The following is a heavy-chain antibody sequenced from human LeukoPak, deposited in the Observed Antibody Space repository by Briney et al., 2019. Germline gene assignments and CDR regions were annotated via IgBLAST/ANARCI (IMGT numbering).Heavy chain of an antibody. D-gene: IGHD5-24*01. CDR2: IYSGGSI. J-gene: IGHJ4*02. V-gene: IGHV3-53*01. Sequence: GGSLRLSCAASGFTVSSNYMSWVRQAPGKGLEWVSVIYSGGSIYYADSVKGRFTISRDNSKNTLYLQMNSLRAEDTAVYYCARGEMATAPFDYWGQGTLVTVSS. CDR1: GFTVSSNY. CDR3: ARGEMATAPFDY.